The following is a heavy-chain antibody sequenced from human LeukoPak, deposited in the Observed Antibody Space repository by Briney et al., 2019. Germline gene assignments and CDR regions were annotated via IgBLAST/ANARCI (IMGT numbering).Heavy chain of an antibody. D-gene: IGHD6-13*01. V-gene: IGHV3-33*06. J-gene: IGHJ6*02. Sequence: PGGSLRLSCAASGFIFSNSGMHWVRQAPGKGLEWVTVIYTDGSTKYYADSVKGRFTISRDNSKNTLYLQMNSLRAEDTAVYYCAKVSEQQLVLYYYYGMDVWGQGTTVTVSS. CDR3: AKVSEQQLVLYYYYGMDV. CDR2: IYTDGSTK. CDR1: GFIFSNSG.